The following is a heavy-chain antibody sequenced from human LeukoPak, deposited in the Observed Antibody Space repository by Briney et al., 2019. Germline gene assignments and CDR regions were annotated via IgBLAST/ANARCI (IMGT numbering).Heavy chain of an antibody. J-gene: IGHJ4*02. D-gene: IGHD6-19*01. CDR2: ISDSGSIT. CDR1: GFAFSSLA. CDR3: AKDARRTNGWYFFDY. Sequence: GGSLRLSCAASGFAFSSLAMGWVRQAPGKGLEWVSVISDSGSITYYADSVKGRFTISRDNSKNTLFLQMNSLGAEETAVYYCAKDARRTNGWYFFDYWGQGTLVTVSS. V-gene: IGHV3-23*01.